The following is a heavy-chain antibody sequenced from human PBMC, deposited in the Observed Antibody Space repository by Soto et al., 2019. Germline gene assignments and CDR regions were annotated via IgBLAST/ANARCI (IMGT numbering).Heavy chain of an antibody. J-gene: IGHJ6*02. Sequence: SVKVSCKASGGTFSSYAISWVRQAPGQGLEWMGGIIPIFGTANYAQKFQGRVTITADKSTSTAYMELSSLRSEDTAVYYCAREMITIFTAVIPYAMDVWGQVTTVTVSS. D-gene: IGHD3-3*01. CDR3: AREMITIFTAVIPYAMDV. CDR2: IIPIFGTA. V-gene: IGHV1-69*06. CDR1: GGTFSSYA.